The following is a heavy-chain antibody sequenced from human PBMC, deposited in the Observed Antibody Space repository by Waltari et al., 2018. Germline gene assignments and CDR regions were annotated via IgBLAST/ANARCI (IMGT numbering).Heavy chain of an antibody. J-gene: IGHJ3*02. D-gene: IGHD3-3*01. V-gene: IGHV3-30*18. CDR3: AKPYYDFWSGYLRAAFDI. Sequence: QVQLVDSGGGVVKPGRSLRLSCAASGFTFSIYGLHWVRHDPGKGLEWVAVIWYDGSNKYYADSVKGRFTISRDNSKNTLYLQMNSLRAEDTAMYYCAKPYYDFWSGYLRAAFDIWGQGTMVTVSS. CDR1: GFTFSIYG. CDR2: IWYDGSNK.